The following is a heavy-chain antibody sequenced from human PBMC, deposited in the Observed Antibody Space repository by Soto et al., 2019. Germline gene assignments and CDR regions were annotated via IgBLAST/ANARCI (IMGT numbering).Heavy chain of an antibody. CDR2: IKQGGSET. CDR1: GFTFSDYW. V-gene: IGHV3-7*03. D-gene: IGHD3-22*01. Sequence: GGSLRLSCTASGFTFSDYWMSWVRQAPGKGLEWVANIKQGGSETYYVDSVKGRFTISRDNAKNALYLQMNSLRAEDTAMYYCERDIGRSYYYDTGRFDYWGQGTLVTVSS. J-gene: IGHJ4*02. CDR3: ERDIGRSYYYDTGRFDY.